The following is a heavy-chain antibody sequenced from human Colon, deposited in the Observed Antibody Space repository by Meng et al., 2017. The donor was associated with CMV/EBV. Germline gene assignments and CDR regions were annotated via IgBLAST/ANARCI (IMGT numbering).Heavy chain of an antibody. CDR3: AIGNWFDP. J-gene: IGHJ5*02. Sequence: ASVTVSCKASGYTFTGYYIHWVRQAPGQGLDWMGWINTNSVGTNYAQKFQGSVTMTRDTTISTGYMELSSLSSDDTAVYYCAIGNWFDPWGQGTLVTVSS. CDR2: INTNSVGT. CDR1: GYTFTGYY. V-gene: IGHV1-2*02.